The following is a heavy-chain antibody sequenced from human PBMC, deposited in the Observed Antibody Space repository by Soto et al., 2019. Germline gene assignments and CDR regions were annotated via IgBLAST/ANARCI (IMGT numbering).Heavy chain of an antibody. D-gene: IGHD2-15*01. V-gene: IGHV3-30-3*01. Sequence: QVQLVESGGGVVQPGRSLRLSCAASGFTFSSYAMHWVRQAPGKGLEWVAVISYDGSNKYYADSVKGRFTISRDNSKNTLYLQMNSRRAEDTAVYYCASAGHYCSGGSCYSYYYYGMDVWGQGTTVTVSS. CDR1: GFTFSSYA. CDR2: ISYDGSNK. J-gene: IGHJ6*02. CDR3: ASAGHYCSGGSCYSYYYYGMDV.